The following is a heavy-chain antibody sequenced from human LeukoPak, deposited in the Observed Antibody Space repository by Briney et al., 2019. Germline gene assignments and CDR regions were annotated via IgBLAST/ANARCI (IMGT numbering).Heavy chain of an antibody. V-gene: IGHV4-34*01. D-gene: IGHD3-9*01. CDR3: ARVLRYFETHDAFDI. J-gene: IGHJ3*02. CDR2: INHSGST. Sequence: SETLSLTCAVYGGSFSGYYWSWIRQPPGEGLEWIGEINHSGSTNYNPSLKSRVTISVDTSKNQFSLKLSSVTAADTAVYYCARVLRYFETHDAFDIWGQGTMVTVSS. CDR1: GGSFSGYY.